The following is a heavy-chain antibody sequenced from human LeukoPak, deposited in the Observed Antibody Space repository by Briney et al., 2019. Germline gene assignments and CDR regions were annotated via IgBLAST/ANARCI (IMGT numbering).Heavy chain of an antibody. D-gene: IGHD3-22*01. Sequence: PSQTLSLTCTVSGGSISSGSYYWSWIRQPAGKGLEWIGRIYTSGSTNYNPSLKSRVTISVDMSKNQFSLKLSSVTAADTAVYYCASFYYDSSGYIDYWGQGTLVTVSS. CDR1: GGSISSGSYY. CDR3: ASFYYDSSGYIDY. CDR2: IYTSGST. J-gene: IGHJ4*02. V-gene: IGHV4-61*02.